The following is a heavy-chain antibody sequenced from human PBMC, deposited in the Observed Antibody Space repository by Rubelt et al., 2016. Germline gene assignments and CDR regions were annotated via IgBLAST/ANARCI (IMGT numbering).Heavy chain of an antibody. CDR2: IYYSGST. V-gene: IGHV4-59*01. Sequence: EWIGYIYYSGSTNYNPSLKSRVTISVDRSKNQFSLKLSSVTAADTAVYYCARVSMVRGVDYYFDYWGQGTLVTVSS. J-gene: IGHJ4*02. D-gene: IGHD3-10*01. CDR3: ARVSMVRGVDYYFDY.